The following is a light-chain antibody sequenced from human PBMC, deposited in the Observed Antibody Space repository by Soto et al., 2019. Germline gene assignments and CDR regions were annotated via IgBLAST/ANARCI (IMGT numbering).Light chain of an antibody. V-gene: IGKV3-20*01. Sequence: EIVLTQSPGTLSLSPGKRATLSCRASQSISSSYLAWYQQRPGQAPRLLIYGASSRATGIPDRFSGSGSGTEFTLTISRLEPEDSAVYYCQQYGNSRGTFGQGTKVDIK. J-gene: IGKJ1*01. CDR2: GAS. CDR1: QSISSSY. CDR3: QQYGNSRGT.